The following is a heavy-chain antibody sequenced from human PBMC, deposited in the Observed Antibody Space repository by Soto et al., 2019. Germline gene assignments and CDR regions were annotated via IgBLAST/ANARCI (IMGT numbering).Heavy chain of an antibody. CDR3: ASSYSSSWGSGAFDI. CDR2: ISSSSSYT. CDR1: GFTFSDYY. D-gene: IGHD6-13*01. J-gene: IGHJ3*02. V-gene: IGHV3-11*06. Sequence: QVQLVESGGGLVKPGGSLRLSCAASGFTFSDYYMSWIRQAPGKGLEWVSYISSSSSYTNYADSVKGRFTISRDNAKNSLYLQMNSLRAEDTAVYYCASSYSSSWGSGAFDIWGQGTMVTVSS.